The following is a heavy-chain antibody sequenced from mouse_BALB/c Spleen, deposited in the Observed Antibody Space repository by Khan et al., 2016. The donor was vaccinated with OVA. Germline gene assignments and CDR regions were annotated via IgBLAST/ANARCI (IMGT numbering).Heavy chain of an antibody. V-gene: IGHV5-6*01. CDR2: ISSGGDYT. CDR1: GFTFSSYS. Sequence: EVQLVESGGDLVKPGGSLKLSCAASGFTFSSYSMSWVRQTPDKRLQWVASISSGGDYTYYPDIVQGRFTISRDNAKNTLYLQMGSLKSEDTAMYYCASHLTGSFAYWGQGTLVTVSA. CDR3: ASHLTGSFAY. J-gene: IGHJ3*01. D-gene: IGHD4-1*01.